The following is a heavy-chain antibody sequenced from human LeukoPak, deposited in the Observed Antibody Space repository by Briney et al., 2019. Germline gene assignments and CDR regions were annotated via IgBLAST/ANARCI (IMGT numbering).Heavy chain of an antibody. V-gene: IGHV3-7*03. CDR3: AREDDYYYGMDV. CDR2: IKQDGSEK. CDR1: GFTFSSYA. J-gene: IGHJ6*02. Sequence: PGGSLRLSCAASGFTFSSYAMHWVRQAPGKGLEWVANIKQDGSEKYYVDSVKGRFTISRDNAKNSLYLQMNSLRAEDTAVYYCAREDDYYYGMDVWGQGTTVTVSS.